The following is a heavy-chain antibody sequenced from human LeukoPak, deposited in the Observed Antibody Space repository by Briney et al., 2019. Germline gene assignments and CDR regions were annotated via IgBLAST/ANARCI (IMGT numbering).Heavy chain of an antibody. V-gene: IGHV1-24*01. CDR3: ARVNRIAAAAADY. D-gene: IGHD6-13*01. Sequence: GASVKVSCKVSGYTLTELSMHWVRQAPGKGLEWMGGFDPEDGETIYAQKFQGRVTMTRDTSTSTVYMELSSLRSEDTAVYYCARVNRIAAAAADYWGQGTLVTVSS. CDR2: FDPEDGET. CDR1: GYTLTELS. J-gene: IGHJ4*02.